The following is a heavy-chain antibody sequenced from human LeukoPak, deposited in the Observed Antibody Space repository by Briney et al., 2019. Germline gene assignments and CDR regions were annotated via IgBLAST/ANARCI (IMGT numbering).Heavy chain of an antibody. CDR3: AKDYYDILTPGDYMDV. Sequence: GGSLRLSCAASGFTFSTYAMSWVRQAPGKGLEWVSAFSGSGGNTYYADSVKGRFTISRDNSKNTLYLQMNSLRAEDTAVYYCAKDYYDILTPGDYMDVWGKGTTVTISS. CDR1: GFTFSTYA. CDR2: FSGSGGNT. J-gene: IGHJ6*03. D-gene: IGHD3-9*01. V-gene: IGHV3-23*01.